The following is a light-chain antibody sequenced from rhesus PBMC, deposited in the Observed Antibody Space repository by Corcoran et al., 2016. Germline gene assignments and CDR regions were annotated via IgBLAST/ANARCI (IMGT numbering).Light chain of an antibody. CDR3: QHGYGTPLT. CDR1: ENVNNY. Sequence: DIQMTQSPSSLSASVGDRVTITCRASENVNNYLNWYQQKPGKAPKLLIYKASTLQSGVPSRLSGSGSRTDYTFTISCLQPEDVATYYGQHGYGTPLTFGGGTKVEIK. J-gene: IGKJ4*01. CDR2: KAS. V-gene: IGKV1-74*01.